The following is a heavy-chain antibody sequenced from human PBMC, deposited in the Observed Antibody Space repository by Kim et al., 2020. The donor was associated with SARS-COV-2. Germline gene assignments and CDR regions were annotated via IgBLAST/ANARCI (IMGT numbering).Heavy chain of an antibody. Sequence: GGSLRLSCAASGFTFSSYWKSWVRQAPGQGLEWVAHMNQDGSQNNYMGSVGGRFTISRDNAKNSQYLQMSSLRAEDTAVYYCARDKLVGDSYLDSWGQGTLVTVSS. V-gene: IGHV3-7*01. D-gene: IGHD1-26*01. J-gene: IGHJ4*02. CDR2: MNQDGSQN. CDR1: GFTFSSYW. CDR3: ARDKLVGDSYLDS.